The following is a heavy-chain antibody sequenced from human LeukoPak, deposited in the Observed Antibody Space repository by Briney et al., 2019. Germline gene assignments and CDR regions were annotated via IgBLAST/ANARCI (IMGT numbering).Heavy chain of an antibody. D-gene: IGHD6-6*01. CDR1: GFTVSSNY. Sequence: TGGSLRLSCAASGFTVSSNYMSWVRQPPGKGLEWIGEINHSGSTNYNPSLKSRVTISVDTSKNQFSLKLSSVTAADTAVYYCARGGARKSSLSWFDPWGQGTLVTVSS. J-gene: IGHJ5*02. V-gene: IGHV4-34*01. CDR3: ARGGARKSSLSWFDP. CDR2: INHSGST.